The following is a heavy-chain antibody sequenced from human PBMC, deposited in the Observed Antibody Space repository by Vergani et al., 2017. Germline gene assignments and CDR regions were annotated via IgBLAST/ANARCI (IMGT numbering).Heavy chain of an antibody. Sequence: QVHLQESGPGQVKPLQTLSLSCIVSSGSLSRESYYWTWIRQPAGKGLEWIGRIYTSGNTNYNPSLKSRVTMSLDTSKTQLSLKLRSVTAADTARYFCAMTYKLPTIPPEYYLDNWGRGTLVTVSS. V-gene: IGHV4-61*02. CDR1: SGSLSRESYY. CDR3: AMTYKLPTIPPEYYLDN. CDR2: IYTSGNT. J-gene: IGHJ4*02. D-gene: IGHD2-2*01.